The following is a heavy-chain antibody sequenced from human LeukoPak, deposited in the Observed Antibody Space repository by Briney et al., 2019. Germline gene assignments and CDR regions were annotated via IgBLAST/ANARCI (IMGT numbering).Heavy chain of an antibody. CDR3: ARDRVVVVAATTWYFDL. CDR1: GFTFRSYS. Sequence: GGSLRLSCAASGFTFRSYSMNWVRQAPGKGLEWVSAIDPSSTYIYYADSVKGRFTISRDNAENSLYLQMNSLRVEDTAVYYCARDRVVVVAATTWYFDLWGRGTLVTVSS. J-gene: IGHJ2*01. D-gene: IGHD2-15*01. CDR2: IDPSSTYI. V-gene: IGHV3-21*01.